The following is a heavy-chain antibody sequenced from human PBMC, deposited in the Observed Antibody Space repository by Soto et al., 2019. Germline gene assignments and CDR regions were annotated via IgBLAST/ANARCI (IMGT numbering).Heavy chain of an antibody. V-gene: IGHV4-30-4*01. Sequence: SETLSLTCTVSGGSISSGDYYWSWIRQPPGKGLEWIGYIYYSGSTYYNPSLKSRVTISVDTPKNQFSLKLSSVTAADTAVYYCARDHIHITIFGVVIRYGMDVWGQGTTVTVSS. CDR1: GGSISSGDYY. CDR2: IYYSGST. CDR3: ARDHIHITIFGVVIRYGMDV. J-gene: IGHJ6*02. D-gene: IGHD3-3*01.